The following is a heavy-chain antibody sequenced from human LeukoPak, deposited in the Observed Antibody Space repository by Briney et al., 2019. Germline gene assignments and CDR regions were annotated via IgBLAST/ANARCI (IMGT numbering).Heavy chain of an antibody. CDR2: IHHTGAT. J-gene: IGHJ6*03. Sequence: SSETLSLTCAVYGGSLSGYFWSWIRQPPGKGLEWIGEIHHTGATNYKPSLKSRVSISLDMSKNQLSLEVRSVTAADTAVYYCARGRLDYYYMDVWGRGTTVTVSS. CDR3: ARGRLDYYYMDV. V-gene: IGHV4-34*01. CDR1: GGSLSGYF. D-gene: IGHD3-9*01.